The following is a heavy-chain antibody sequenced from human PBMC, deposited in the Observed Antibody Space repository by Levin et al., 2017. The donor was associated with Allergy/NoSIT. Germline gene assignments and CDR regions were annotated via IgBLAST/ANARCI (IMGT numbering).Heavy chain of an antibody. J-gene: IGHJ6*02. D-gene: IGHD5-12*01. Sequence: ASVKVSCKASGYTFTSYDINWVRQATGQGLEWMGWMNPNSGNTGYAQKFQGRVTMTRNTSISTAYMELSSLRSEDTAVYYCARGGGYSGYDLGYYGMDGWGQGTTVTVSS. CDR1: GYTFTSYD. CDR2: MNPNSGNT. CDR3: ARGGGYSGYDLGYYGMDG. V-gene: IGHV1-8*01.